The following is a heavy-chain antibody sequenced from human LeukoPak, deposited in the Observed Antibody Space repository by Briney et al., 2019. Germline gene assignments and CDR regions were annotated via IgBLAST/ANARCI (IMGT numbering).Heavy chain of an antibody. CDR2: IRYDGSNK. J-gene: IGHJ4*02. Sequence: PGGSLRLSCAASGFTFRSYGMHWVRQAPGKGLEWVAFIRYDGSNKYYADSVKGRFTISRDNSKNTVYLEMNSLRPEDTALYYCARGFSYGSSLHYWGLGTLVTVSS. V-gene: IGHV3-30*02. CDR1: GFTFRSYG. D-gene: IGHD5-18*01. CDR3: ARGFSYGSSLHY.